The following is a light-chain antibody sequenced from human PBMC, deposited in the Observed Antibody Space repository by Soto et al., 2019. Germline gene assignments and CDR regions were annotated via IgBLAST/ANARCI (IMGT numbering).Light chain of an antibody. Sequence: DMQLTQSPSSLSASLGDRVPITCRASQGISSWLAWYQQKLGKAPNLLIYDASTLQSGVPSRFSGSGSGTDFTLTISSLQPEDFATYYCQQANSFPLTFGGGTKVDIK. CDR3: QQANSFPLT. V-gene: IGKV1D-12*01. CDR1: QGISSW. J-gene: IGKJ4*01. CDR2: DAS.